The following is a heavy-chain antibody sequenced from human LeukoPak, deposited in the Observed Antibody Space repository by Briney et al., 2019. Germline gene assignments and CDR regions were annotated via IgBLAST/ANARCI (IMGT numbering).Heavy chain of an antibody. CDR3: ARMDGSGSGVYYYYYGMDV. CDR1: GYTFTSYG. J-gene: IGHJ6*02. CDR2: IGAYNGNT. D-gene: IGHD3-10*01. Sequence: ASVTVSFKASGYTFTSYGISWVRQAPGQGLEWMGWIGAYNGNTNYAQKLQGRVTMTTDTSTSTAYMELRSLRSDDTAVYYCARMDGSGSGVYYYYYGMDVWGQGTTVTVSS. V-gene: IGHV1-18*01.